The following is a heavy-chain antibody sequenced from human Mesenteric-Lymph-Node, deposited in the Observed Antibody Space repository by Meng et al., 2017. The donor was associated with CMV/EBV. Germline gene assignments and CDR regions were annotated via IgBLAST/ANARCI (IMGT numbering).Heavy chain of an antibody. CDR1: GFTFSSYW. D-gene: IGHD1-1*01. Sequence: GESLKISCAASGFTFSSYWMHWVRQAPGKGLVWVSRISNDGSSTIYADSVKGRFTISRDNAKNTLYLQMNSLRAEDTAVYYCAKDAGGRDWNHSDYWGQGTLVTVSS. CDR3: AKDAGGRDWNHSDY. CDR2: ISNDGSST. J-gene: IGHJ4*02. V-gene: IGHV3-74*01.